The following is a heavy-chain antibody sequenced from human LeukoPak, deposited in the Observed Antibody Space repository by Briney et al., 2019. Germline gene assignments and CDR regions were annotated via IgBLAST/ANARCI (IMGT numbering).Heavy chain of an antibody. Sequence: SETLSLTCAVYGGSFSGYYWSWIRQPPGKGLEWIGEINHSGSTNYNPSLKSRVTISVDTSKNQFSLKLSSVTAADTAVYYCARGRHHYGSGSYNYWGQGTLVTVSS. CDR1: GGSFSGYY. V-gene: IGHV4-34*01. CDR3: ARGRHHYGSGSYNY. CDR2: INHSGST. D-gene: IGHD3-10*01. J-gene: IGHJ4*02.